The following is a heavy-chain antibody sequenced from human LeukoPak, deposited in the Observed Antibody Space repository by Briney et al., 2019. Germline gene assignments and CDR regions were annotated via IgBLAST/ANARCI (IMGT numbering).Heavy chain of an antibody. V-gene: IGHV3-53*05. J-gene: IGHJ4*02. CDR1: GYTFTGYY. CDR3: AKDPRPIAVAGTWLDY. D-gene: IGHD6-19*01. CDR2: IYSGGST. Sequence: ASVKVSCKASGYTFTGYYMTWVRQAPGKGLEWVSLIYSGGSTYYADSVKGRFTISRDSSKNTLYLQMNSLRAEDTALYYCAKDPRPIAVAGTWLDYWGQGTLVTVSS.